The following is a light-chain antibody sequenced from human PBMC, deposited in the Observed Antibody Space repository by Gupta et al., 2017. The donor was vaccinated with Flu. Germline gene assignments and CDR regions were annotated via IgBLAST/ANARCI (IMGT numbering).Light chain of an antibody. J-gene: IGLJ1*01. V-gene: IGLV2-14*01. Sequence: QSALTQPASVSGSPGQSITISCTGTSSDGGGYNYVSWYQQHPGKAPKLMIYEVSKRPAGGSNRFAGSKSGNTASLTISVLQAEDEDDYYCSSYTSSSAYVFGTGTKVTVL. CDR2: EVS. CDR1: SSDGGGYNY. CDR3: SSYTSSSAYV.